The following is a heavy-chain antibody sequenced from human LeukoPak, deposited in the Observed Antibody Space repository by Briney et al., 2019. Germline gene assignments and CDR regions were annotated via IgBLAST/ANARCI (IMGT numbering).Heavy chain of an antibody. J-gene: IGHJ6*04. CDR3: ARERLGYCSSTSCYGYYYYGMDV. D-gene: IGHD2-2*01. CDR2: IIPIFGTA. Sequence: ASVKVSCKASGGTFSSYAISWVRQAPGQGLEWMGGIIPIFGTANYAQKFQGRVMITADESTSTAYMELSSLRSEDTAVYYCARERLGYCSSTSCYGYYYYGMDVWGKGTTVTVSS. CDR1: GGTFSSYA. V-gene: IGHV1-69*01.